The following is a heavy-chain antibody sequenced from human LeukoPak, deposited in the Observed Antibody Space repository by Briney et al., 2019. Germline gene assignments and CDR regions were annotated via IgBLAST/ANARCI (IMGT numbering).Heavy chain of an antibody. Sequence: SETLSLTCTVSGGSISSHYWSWIRQPPGKGLEWIGYISSIGSTNYKPSLKSRVTISVDTSKNQFSLKLTSVTAADTAVYFCARDPTTVTKGLDIWGQGTMVTVSS. CDR2: ISSIGST. V-gene: IGHV4-59*11. CDR3: ARDPTTVTKGLDI. CDR1: GGSISSHY. D-gene: IGHD4-17*01. J-gene: IGHJ3*02.